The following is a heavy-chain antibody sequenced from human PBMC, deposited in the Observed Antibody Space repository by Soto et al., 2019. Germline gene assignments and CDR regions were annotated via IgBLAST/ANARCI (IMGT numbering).Heavy chain of an antibody. D-gene: IGHD3-10*01. V-gene: IGHV4-31*03. CDR3: ARHRGPGYYLTDFDI. CDR1: GGSISSGGYY. CDR2: IYYSGST. J-gene: IGHJ3*02. Sequence: SETLSLTCTVSGGSISSGGYYWSWIRQHPGKGLEWIGYIYYSGSTYYNPSLKSRVTISVDTSKNQFSLKLSSVTAADTAVYYSARHRGPGYYLTDFDIWGQGTMVT.